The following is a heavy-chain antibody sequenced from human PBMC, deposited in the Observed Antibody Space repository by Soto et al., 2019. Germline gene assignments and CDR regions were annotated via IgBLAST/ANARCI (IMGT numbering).Heavy chain of an antibody. CDR1: GFTFSSYA. V-gene: IGHV3-30-3*01. CDR2: ISYDGSNK. J-gene: IGHJ3*02. Sequence: GGSLRLSCAASGFTFSSYAMHWVRQAPGKALEWVAVISYDGSNKYYADSVKGRFTISRDNSKNTLYLQMNSLRAEDTAVYYCAEELANWGSPDAFDIWGQGTMVTVSS. CDR3: AEELANWGSPDAFDI. D-gene: IGHD7-27*01.